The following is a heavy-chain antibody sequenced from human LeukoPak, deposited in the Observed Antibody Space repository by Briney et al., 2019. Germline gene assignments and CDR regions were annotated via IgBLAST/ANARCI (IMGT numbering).Heavy chain of an antibody. CDR1: GFTFSTYA. D-gene: IGHD4-11*01. Sequence: PGGSLRLSCAASGFTFSTYAMTWVRQAPGKGLEWVSAVRGSGTATYYADSVKGRFTISRDNSNNTLYLQMNSLIAQDTAIYYCVKTSRRDSTYDSPFDYWGQGTLVTVSS. CDR3: VKTSRRDSTYDSPFDY. V-gene: IGHV3-23*01. CDR2: VRGSGTAT. J-gene: IGHJ4*02.